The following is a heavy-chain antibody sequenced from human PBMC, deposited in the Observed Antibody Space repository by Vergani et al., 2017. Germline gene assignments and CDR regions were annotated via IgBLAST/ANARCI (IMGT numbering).Heavy chain of an antibody. J-gene: IGHJ4*02. Sequence: QVQLVQSGAEVKKPGSSVKVSCKASGGTFSSYAISWVRQAPGQGLEWMGGIIPIFGTANYEQKFQGRVTITADKSTSTDYMELSSLRSEDTAVYYCARAVGSVAGTYYFDYWGQGRLVNVT. CDR1: GGTFSSYA. D-gene: IGHD6-19*01. CDR2: IIPIFGTA. V-gene: IGHV1-69*06. CDR3: ARAVGSVAGTYYFDY.